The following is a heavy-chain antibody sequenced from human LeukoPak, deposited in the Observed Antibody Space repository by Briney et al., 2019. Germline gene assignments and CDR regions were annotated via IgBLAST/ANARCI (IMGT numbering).Heavy chain of an antibody. CDR1: GYTFTGYY. J-gene: IGHJ3*02. D-gene: IGHD5-18*01. CDR3: ARESSPGTAIADAFDI. CDR2: INPNSGGT. Sequence: ASVKVSCKASGYTFTGYYMHWVRRAPGQGLEWMGWINPNSGGTNYAQKFQGRVTMTRDTSISTAYMELSRLRSDDTAVYYCARESSPGTAIADAFDIWGQGTMVTVSS. V-gene: IGHV1-2*02.